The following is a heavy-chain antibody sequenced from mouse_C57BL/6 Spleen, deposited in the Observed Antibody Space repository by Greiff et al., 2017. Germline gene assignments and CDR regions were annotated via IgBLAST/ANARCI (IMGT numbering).Heavy chain of an antibody. Sequence: EVQLQESGAGLVQPGASVKLSCVASGYTFSNYWMNWVRQRPGKGLEWVGQISSKSDNSATNDAETVNGRFTIARDESKSSIYLQMDNLRAEDSGIYYCTEERTLDYWGQGTTLTVSS. V-gene: IGHV6-3*01. CDR1: GYTFSNYW. J-gene: IGHJ2*01. CDR2: ISSKSDNSAT. CDR3: TEERTLDY.